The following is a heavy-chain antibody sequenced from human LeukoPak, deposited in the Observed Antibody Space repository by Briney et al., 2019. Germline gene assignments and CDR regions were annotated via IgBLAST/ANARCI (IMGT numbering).Heavy chain of an antibody. J-gene: IGHJ4*02. Sequence: GSLRLSCAASGFTFSSYSMNWVRQAPGKGLEWVSSISSSSSYIYYADSVKGRFTISRDNAKNSHYLQMNSLRAEDTAVYYCARAEYSSSSVPGSPFDYWGQGTLVTVSS. CDR2: ISSSSSYI. CDR3: ARAEYSSSSVPGSPFDY. D-gene: IGHD6-6*01. CDR1: GFTFSSYS. V-gene: IGHV3-21*01.